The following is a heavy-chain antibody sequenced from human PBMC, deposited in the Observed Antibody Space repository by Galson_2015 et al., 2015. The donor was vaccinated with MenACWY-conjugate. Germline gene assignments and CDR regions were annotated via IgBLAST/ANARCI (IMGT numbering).Heavy chain of an antibody. J-gene: IGHJ4*01. D-gene: IGHD6-19*01. CDR2: IKPSGGTT. CDR1: GYTFINYY. CDR3: ARGPYSSGWTAVDY. V-gene: IGHV1-46*01. Sequence: VKVSCKASGYTFINYYMHWVRQAPGQGLEWMGLIKPSGGTTHYAQKFQGRVTMTRDTSTNTVYMELSSLRSEDTAVYYCARGPYSSGWTAVDYWGHGTLVTLSS.